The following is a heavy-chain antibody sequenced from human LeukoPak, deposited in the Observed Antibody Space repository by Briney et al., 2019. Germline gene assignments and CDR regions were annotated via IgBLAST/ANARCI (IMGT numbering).Heavy chain of an antibody. D-gene: IGHD2-15*01. Sequence: PGGSLRLSCAASGFTFSSYGMSWVRQAPGKGLEWVAYISSSSSNTYYADSVKGRFTISRDNAKNSLYLQMNSLRAKDTAVYYCARVNRMVPGYCSGGTCPGDYWGQGTLVTVSS. CDR2: ISSSSSNT. CDR3: ARVNRMVPGYCSGGTCPGDY. J-gene: IGHJ4*02. V-gene: IGHV3-48*01. CDR1: GFTFSSYG.